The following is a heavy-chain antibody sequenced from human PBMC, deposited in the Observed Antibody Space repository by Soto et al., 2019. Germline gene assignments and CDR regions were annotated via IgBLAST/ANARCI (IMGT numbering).Heavy chain of an antibody. D-gene: IGHD2-2*01. CDR2: IRSKANSYAT. CDR3: ISSTSYYYMDV. V-gene: IGHV3-73*01. Sequence: GGSLRLSCAASGFTFSGSAMHWVRQASGKGLEWVGRIRSKANSYATAYAASGKGRFTISRDDSKNTAYLQMNSLKTEDTAVYYCISSTSYYYMDVWGKGTTVTVSS. J-gene: IGHJ6*03. CDR1: GFTFSGSA.